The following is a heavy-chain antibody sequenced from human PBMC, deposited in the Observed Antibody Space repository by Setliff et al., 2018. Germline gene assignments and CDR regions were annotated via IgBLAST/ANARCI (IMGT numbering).Heavy chain of an antibody. CDR2: IYYSGST. V-gene: IGHV4-39*01. Sequence: SETLSLTCTVSGGSISSSSYYWGWIRQPPGKGLEWIGSIYYSGSTYYNPSLKSRVTISVDTSKNQFSLKLSSVTAADTAVYYCARIAYFDFWRGFGVGAFDLWGHGSVVTV. D-gene: IGHD3-3*01. CDR3: ARIAYFDFWRGFGVGAFDL. CDR1: GGSISSSSYY. J-gene: IGHJ3*01.